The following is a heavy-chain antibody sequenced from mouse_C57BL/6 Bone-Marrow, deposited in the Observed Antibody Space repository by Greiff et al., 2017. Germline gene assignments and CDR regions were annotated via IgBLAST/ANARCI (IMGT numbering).Heavy chain of an antibody. CDR3: ARSPTITTVVAPYYFDY. J-gene: IGHJ2*01. D-gene: IGHD1-1*01. CDR2: ISYSGST. V-gene: IGHV3-8*01. CDR1: GYSITSDY. Sequence: EVQLQESGPGLAKPSQPLSLTCSVTGYSITSDYWNWIRKFPGNKLEYMGYISYSGSTYYNPSLKSRISITRDTSKNQYYLQLNSVTTEDTATYYCARSPTITTVVAPYYFDYWGQGTTLTVSS.